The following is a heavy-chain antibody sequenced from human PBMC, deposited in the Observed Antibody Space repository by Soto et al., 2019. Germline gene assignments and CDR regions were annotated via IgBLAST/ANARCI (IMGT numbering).Heavy chain of an antibody. D-gene: IGHD3-16*01. CDR2: MNPNSGNT. V-gene: IGHV1-8*01. CDR3: ARRKIGGYLLDY. CDR1: GYTFTSYD. Sequence: ASVKVSCKASGYTFTSYDINWVRQATGQGLEWMGWMNPNSGNTGYAQEFQGRVTMTRNTSISTAYMELSSLRSEDTAVYYCARRKIGGYLLDYWGQGTLVTVSS. J-gene: IGHJ4*02.